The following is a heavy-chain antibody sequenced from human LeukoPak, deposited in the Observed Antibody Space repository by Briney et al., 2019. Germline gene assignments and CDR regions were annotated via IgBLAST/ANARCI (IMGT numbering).Heavy chain of an antibody. V-gene: IGHV4-39*01. CDR3: ARYMYDILTGQLTYCFDY. Sequence: SETLSLTCTVSGGSISSSSYYWGWIRQPPGKGLEWIGSIYYSGSTYYNPSLKSRVTISVDTSKNQFSLKLSSVTAADTAVYYCARYMYDILTGQLTYCFDYWGQGTLVTVSS. CDR1: GGSISSSSYY. J-gene: IGHJ4*02. D-gene: IGHD3-9*01. CDR2: IYYSGST.